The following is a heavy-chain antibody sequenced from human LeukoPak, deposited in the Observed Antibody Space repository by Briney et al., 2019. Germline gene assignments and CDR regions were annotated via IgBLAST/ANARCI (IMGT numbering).Heavy chain of an antibody. CDR1: GDSISGSSYY. J-gene: IGHJ3*01. Sequence: PSETLSLTCTVSGDSISGSSYYWGWIRQPPGKGLEWIGSIYYSGSTYFESSLKSRVTISVDTSKNQFSLKLRSVTAADTAVYYCARLWGIGDWAFDFWGQGTMVTVSS. D-gene: IGHD3-16*01. CDR3: ARLWGIGDWAFDF. V-gene: IGHV4-39*01. CDR2: IYYSGST.